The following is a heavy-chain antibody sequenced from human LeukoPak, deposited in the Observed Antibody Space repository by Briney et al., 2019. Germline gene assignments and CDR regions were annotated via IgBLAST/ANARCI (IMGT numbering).Heavy chain of an antibody. J-gene: IGHJ4*02. D-gene: IGHD5-12*01. CDR3: ARLGGYGYFDY. Sequence: SETLSLTCTVSGGSINFYYWGWIRQPPGKGLEWLGNIYYSGSTNYNPSLKSRVTISVDTSKSQFSLKLSSVTAADTAVYYCARLGGYGYFDYWGQGTLVTVSS. V-gene: IGHV4-59*01. CDR1: GGSINFYY. CDR2: IYYSGST.